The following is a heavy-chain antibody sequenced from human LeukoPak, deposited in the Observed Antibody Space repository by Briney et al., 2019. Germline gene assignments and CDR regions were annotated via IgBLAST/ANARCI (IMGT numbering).Heavy chain of an antibody. J-gene: IGHJ4*02. CDR1: GGSFSGYY. V-gene: IGHV4-34*01. CDR3: ARVEYYDFWSGYSPFDY. CDR2: INHSGST. D-gene: IGHD3-3*01. Sequence: SETLSLTCAVYGGSFSGYYWSWIRQPPGKGLEWIGEINHSGSTNYNPSLRSRVTISVDTSKNQFSLKLSSVTAADTAVYYCARVEYYDFWSGYSPFDYWGQGTLVTASS.